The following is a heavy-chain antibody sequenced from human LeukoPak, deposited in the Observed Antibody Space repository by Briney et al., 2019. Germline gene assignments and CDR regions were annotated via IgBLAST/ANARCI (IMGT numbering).Heavy chain of an antibody. D-gene: IGHD2-8*01. J-gene: IGHJ5*02. CDR2: IKQDGSEK. V-gene: IGHV3-7*01. CDR3: ARETRLYSRFNWFDP. CDR1: GFTFSSYW. Sequence: GGSLRLSCAASGFTFSSYWMSWVRQAPGKGLEWAANIKQDGSEKYYVDSVKGRFTISRDNAKNSLYLQMNSLRAEDTAVYYCARETRLYSRFNWFDPWGQGTLVTVSS.